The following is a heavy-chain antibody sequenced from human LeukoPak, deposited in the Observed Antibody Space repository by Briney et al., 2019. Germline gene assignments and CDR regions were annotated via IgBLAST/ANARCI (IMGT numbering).Heavy chain of an antibody. D-gene: IGHD2-15*01. Sequence: GGSLRLSCAASGFTFSNYSMNWVRQAPGKGLEWVSGITASGDSTYYGDSVKGRFTMSRDNSKNTVYLQMNSLRVDDTAVYFCARRDIVVVVSASDYWGQGTLVTVSS. CDR2: ITASGDST. V-gene: IGHV3-23*01. J-gene: IGHJ4*02. CDR1: GFTFSNYS. CDR3: ARRDIVVVVSASDY.